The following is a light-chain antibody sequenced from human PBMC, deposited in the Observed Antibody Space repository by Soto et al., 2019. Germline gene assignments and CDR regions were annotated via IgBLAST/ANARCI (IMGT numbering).Light chain of an antibody. CDR1: SSDVGGYNY. CDR3: CSYTGSYTFYV. Sequence: QSALTQPRSVSGSPGQSVTISCTGTSSDVGGYNYVSWYQQHPGKAPKLMIYDVSKRPSGVPDRYSGSKSGNTASLTISGLQAEDEADYYCCSYTGSYTFYVVGPGTKVTVL. V-gene: IGLV2-11*01. CDR2: DVS. J-gene: IGLJ1*01.